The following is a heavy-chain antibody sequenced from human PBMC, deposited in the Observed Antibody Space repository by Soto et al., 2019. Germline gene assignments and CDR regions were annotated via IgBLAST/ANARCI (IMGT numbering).Heavy chain of an antibody. V-gene: IGHV4-59*01. Sequence: SETLSLTCSVSGGSISSYYWSWIRQPPGKGLEWIGYIYYSGNTNYNPSLKSRVTISVDTSKNQVSLKVYSVTAADTALYYCARDVDADFRTDFDYWGRGTLVTVSS. CDR3: ARDVDADFRTDFDY. CDR2: IYYSGNT. J-gene: IGHJ4*02. CDR1: GGSISSYY. D-gene: IGHD4-17*01.